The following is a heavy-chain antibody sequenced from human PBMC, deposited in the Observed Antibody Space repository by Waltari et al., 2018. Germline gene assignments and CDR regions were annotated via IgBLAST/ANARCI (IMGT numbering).Heavy chain of an antibody. J-gene: IGHJ6*03. D-gene: IGHD6-13*01. CDR1: GGSFSGYY. CDR2: INHSGST. Sequence: QVLLQQWGAGLLKPSETLSLTCAVYGGSFSGYYWCWIRQPPGKGLEWIGEINHSGSTNYNPSLKSRVTISVDTSKNQFSLKLSSVTAADTAVYYCARGRRQQLRKNYYYYYYMDVWGKGTTVTVSS. V-gene: IGHV4-34*01. CDR3: ARGRRQQLRKNYYYYYYMDV.